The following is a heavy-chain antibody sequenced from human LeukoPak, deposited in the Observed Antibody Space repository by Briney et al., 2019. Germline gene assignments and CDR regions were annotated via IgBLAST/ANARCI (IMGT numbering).Heavy chain of an antibody. J-gene: IGHJ4*02. D-gene: IGHD3-3*01. CDR3: ATVVTIFGVVKGEDY. CDR2: FDPEDGET. CDR1: GYTLTELS. V-gene: IGHV1-24*01. Sequence: ASVKVSRKVSGYTLTELSMHWVRQAPGKGLEWRGGFDPEDGETIYAQKFQGRVTMTEDTSTDTAYMELSSLRSEDTAVYYCATVVTIFGVVKGEDYWGQGTLVTVSS.